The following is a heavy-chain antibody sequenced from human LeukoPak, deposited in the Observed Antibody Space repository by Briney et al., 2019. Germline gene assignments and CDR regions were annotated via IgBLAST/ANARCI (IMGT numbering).Heavy chain of an antibody. CDR1: GFTFSSYA. CDR2: ISYDGSNK. V-gene: IGHV3-30-3*01. CDR3: ARDLSWGSSWSYGMDV. J-gene: IGHJ6*02. Sequence: GRSLRLSCAASGFTFSSYAMHWVRQAPGKGLEWIAVISYDGSNKYYADSVKGRFTISRDNSKNTLYLQMNSLRAEDTAVYYCARDLSWGSSWSYGMDVRGQGTTVTVSS. D-gene: IGHD6-13*01.